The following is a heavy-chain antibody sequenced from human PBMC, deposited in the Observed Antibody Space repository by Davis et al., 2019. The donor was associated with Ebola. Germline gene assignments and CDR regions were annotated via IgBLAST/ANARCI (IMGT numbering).Heavy chain of an antibody. CDR3: ARVNAVTGYSRFDP. Sequence: GGSLSLSCAASGFTVSSTYMSCVRQAPRKVLAWLPGINWNGGSTCYADSVKGRFTISRDNAKNFLYLEMNSMRAEDTALYHCARVNAVTGYSRFDPWGQGTLVTVSS. D-gene: IGHD3-9*01. J-gene: IGHJ5*02. CDR1: GFTVSSTY. V-gene: IGHV3-20*01. CDR2: INWNGGST.